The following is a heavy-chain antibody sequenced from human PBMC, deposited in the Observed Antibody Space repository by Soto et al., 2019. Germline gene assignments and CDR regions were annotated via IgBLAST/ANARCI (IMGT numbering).Heavy chain of an antibody. J-gene: IGHJ4*02. CDR1: GYSVTSYW. CDR2: IYPGDSDT. Sequence: PGESLKISCKGSGYSVTSYWIGWVRQMPGKGLEWMGIIYPGDSDTRYSPSFQGQVTISADKSISTAYLQWSSLKASDTAMYYCARQDDSSGYYYVGGSVFDYWGQGTLVTVSS. CDR3: ARQDDSSGYYYVGGSVFDY. D-gene: IGHD3-22*01. V-gene: IGHV5-51*01.